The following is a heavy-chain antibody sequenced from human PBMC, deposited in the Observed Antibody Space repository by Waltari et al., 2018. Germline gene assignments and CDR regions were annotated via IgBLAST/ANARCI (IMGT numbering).Heavy chain of an antibody. D-gene: IGHD5-12*01. Sequence: QLVESGGGLVQPGGSLRLSCAASGFAFPNYAMSWVRQAPGKGLEWVSACSGTGANAFYADSVNGRFTISRDNSKSTVDLQLNSLRAEDTAVYYCAKDLRYTSLGHWYFEVWGRGTLVTVSS. V-gene: IGHV3-23*04. CDR1: GFAFPNYA. J-gene: IGHJ2*01. CDR2: CSGTGANA. CDR3: AKDLRYTSLGHWYFEV.